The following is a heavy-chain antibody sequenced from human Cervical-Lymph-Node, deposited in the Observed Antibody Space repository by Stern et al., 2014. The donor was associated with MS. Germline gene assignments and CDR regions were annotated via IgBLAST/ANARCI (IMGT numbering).Heavy chain of an antibody. D-gene: IGHD3/OR15-3a*01. J-gene: IGHJ4*02. V-gene: IGHV1-46*01. Sequence: VQLGESGAEVKKPGASGKVSCKASGYTFTSHYMHWVRQAPGQGLEWVGIISPSGDSASYAQKFQGRVTMTRDTSTSTVYMELSSLRSEDTAVYYCASGTGSKRPTGNYWGQGTLVTVSS. CDR3: ASGTGSKRPTGNY. CDR2: ISPSGDSA. CDR1: GYTFTSHY.